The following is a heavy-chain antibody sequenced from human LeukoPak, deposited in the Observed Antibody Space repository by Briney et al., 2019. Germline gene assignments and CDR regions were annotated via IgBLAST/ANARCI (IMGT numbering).Heavy chain of an antibody. D-gene: IGHD1-14*01. CDR1: GFTFSDYY. J-gene: IGHJ4*02. CDR2: ISSSGSTI. CDR3: AKGAEKYRTYYFDY. Sequence: PGGSLRLSCAASGFTFSDYYMSWIRQAPGKGLEWVSYISSSGSTIYYADSVKGRFTISRDNSKNTLYLQMNSLRAEDTAVYYCAKGAEKYRTYYFDYWGQGTLVTVSS. V-gene: IGHV3-11*01.